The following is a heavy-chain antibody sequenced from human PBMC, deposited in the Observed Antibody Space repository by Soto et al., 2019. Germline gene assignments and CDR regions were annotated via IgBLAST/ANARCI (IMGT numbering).Heavy chain of an antibody. V-gene: IGHV3-48*03. CDR2: ISSSGSTI. CDR1: GFTFSSYE. CDR3: AREELYSYGSYYYYYGMDV. Sequence: PGGSLRLSCAASGFTFSSYEMNWVRQAPGKGLEWVSYISSSGSTIYYADSVKGRFTISRDNAKNSLYLQMNSLRAEDTAVYYCAREELYSYGSYYYYYGMDVWGQGTTVTVSS. D-gene: IGHD5-18*01. J-gene: IGHJ6*02.